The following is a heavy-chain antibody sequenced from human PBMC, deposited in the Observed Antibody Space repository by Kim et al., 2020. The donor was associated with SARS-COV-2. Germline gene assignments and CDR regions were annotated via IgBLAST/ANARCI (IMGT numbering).Heavy chain of an antibody. D-gene: IGHD6-19*01. CDR1: GFTFDDYA. CDR3: AKDILGIVAGPGT. CDR2: ISWNSGSI. V-gene: IGHV3-9*01. J-gene: IGHJ5*02. Sequence: GGSLRLSCAASGFTFDDYAMHWVRQAPGKGLEWVSGISWNSGSIGYADSVKGRFTISRDNAKNSLYLQMNSLRAEDTALYYCAKDILGIVAGPGTWGQGTLVTVSS.